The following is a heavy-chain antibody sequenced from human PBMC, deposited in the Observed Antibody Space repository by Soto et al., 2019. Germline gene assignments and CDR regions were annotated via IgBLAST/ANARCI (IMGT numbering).Heavy chain of an antibody. CDR3: ARDRGTMVRGVFYYYGMDV. V-gene: IGHV1-69*01. CDR1: GGTFSSYA. J-gene: IGHJ6*02. CDR2: IIPIFGTA. Sequence: QVQLVQSGAEVKKPGSSVKGSCKASGGTFSSYAISWVRQAPGQGLEWMGGIIPIFGTANYAQKFQGRVTITADESASTAYMELSSLRSEDTAVYYCARDRGTMVRGVFYYYGMDVWGQGTTVTVSS. D-gene: IGHD3-10*01.